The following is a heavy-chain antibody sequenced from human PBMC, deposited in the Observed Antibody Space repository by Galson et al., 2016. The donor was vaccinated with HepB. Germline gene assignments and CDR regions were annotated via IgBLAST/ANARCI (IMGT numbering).Heavy chain of an antibody. J-gene: IGHJ5*02. CDR1: GFTFTAYG. Sequence: SVKVSCKASGFTFTAYGISWVRQAPGQGLEWMGWINAYNGNTNYAQSFQGRVTMTTDTSTGTAYMERWNLRSDDTALYYCARVLGGYDFYPWGQGTLVTVAS. CDR3: ARVLGGYDFYP. D-gene: IGHD5-12*01. V-gene: IGHV1-18*01. CDR2: INAYNGNT.